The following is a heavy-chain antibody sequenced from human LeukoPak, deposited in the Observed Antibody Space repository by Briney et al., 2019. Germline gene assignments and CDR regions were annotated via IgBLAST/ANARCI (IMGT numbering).Heavy chain of an antibody. CDR2: MSNDGSIE. Sequence: GGSLRLSCAASGFTFSTYVMHWVRQAPGKGLEWVALMSNDGSIEFYADSVKGRFTLSRDNSKNTLYLQMSSLRAEDTAVYFCARDLHYYYGSGSYYGPFEYWGQGTLVTVSS. CDR1: GFTFSTYV. CDR3: ARDLHYYYGSGSYYGPFEY. D-gene: IGHD3-10*01. J-gene: IGHJ4*02. V-gene: IGHV3-30*03.